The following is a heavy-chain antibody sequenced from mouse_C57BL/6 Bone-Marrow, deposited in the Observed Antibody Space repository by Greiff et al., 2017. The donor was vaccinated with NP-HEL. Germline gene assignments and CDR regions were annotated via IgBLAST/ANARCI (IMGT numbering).Heavy chain of an antibody. D-gene: IGHD2-4*01. J-gene: IGHJ4*01. V-gene: IGHV14-4*01. CDR2: IDPENGDT. CDR3: TISYYDYDGYYSMEY. Sequence: VQLQQSGAELVRPGASVKLSCTASGFNIKDDYMHWVKQRPEQGLEWIGWIDPENGDTEYASKFQGKATLTAETSSNTAYLQLSSLTSEDTAVYYCTISYYDYDGYYSMEYWGQGTSVTVSS. CDR1: GFNIKDDY.